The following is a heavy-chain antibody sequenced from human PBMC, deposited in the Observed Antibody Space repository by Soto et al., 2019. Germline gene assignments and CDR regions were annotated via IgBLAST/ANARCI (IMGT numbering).Heavy chain of an antibody. CDR3: ARGKTGYCSSTMCPFDY. J-gene: IGHJ4*02. Sequence: PGESLKISCKGSGYSFTNYWIGWVRQMPGRGLEWMGIIYPGDSDTRYSPSFRGQVTISADKSISTAYLQWSSLKASDTAMYYCARGKTGYCSSTMCPFDYWGQGTLVTVSS. CDR2: IYPGDSDT. CDR1: GYSFTNYW. V-gene: IGHV5-51*01. D-gene: IGHD2-2*01.